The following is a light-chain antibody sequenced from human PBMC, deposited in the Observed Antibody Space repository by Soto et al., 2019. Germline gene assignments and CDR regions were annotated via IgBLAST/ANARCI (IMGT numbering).Light chain of an antibody. Sequence: EVVLTQSPGTLSLSPGERVTLSCRASQSVSSNYLAWYQHKPGQAPRLLIFGASNRATGIPDRFSGSGSGTDFTLTISGLEPEDFALYYCQQYSCLTLTFGGGTKLDI. CDR1: QSVSSNY. J-gene: IGKJ4*01. V-gene: IGKV3-20*01. CDR3: QQYSCLTLT. CDR2: GAS.